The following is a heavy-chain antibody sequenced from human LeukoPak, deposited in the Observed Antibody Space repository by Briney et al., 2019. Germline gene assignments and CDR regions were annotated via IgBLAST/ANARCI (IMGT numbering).Heavy chain of an antibody. J-gene: IGHJ4*02. CDR2: INPKSGGT. D-gene: IGHD3-10*01. V-gene: IGHV1-2*02. Sequence: GASVKVSCKASGYSFTGYYIQWVRQAPGQGLEWMGWINPKSGGTNYAQKFQGRVTMTSDTSINTVYMELTTLTSDDTAVFYCARDMIQGVMGYWGQGTLVTVSS. CDR1: GYSFTGYY. CDR3: ARDMIQGVMGY.